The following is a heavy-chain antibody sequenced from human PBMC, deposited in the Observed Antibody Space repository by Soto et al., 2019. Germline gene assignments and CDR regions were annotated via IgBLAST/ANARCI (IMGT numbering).Heavy chain of an antibody. CDR1: GFTFSSYA. CDR3: AKDQPHYDFWSGYYIPHWFDP. D-gene: IGHD3-3*01. J-gene: IGHJ5*02. CDR2: ISGSGGST. V-gene: IGHV3-23*01. Sequence: GGFLRLSCAASGFTFSSYAMSWVRQAPGKGLEWVSAISGSGGSTYYADSVKGRFTISRDNSKNTLYLQMNSLRAEDTAVYYCAKDQPHYDFWSGYYIPHWFDPWGQGTLVTVSS.